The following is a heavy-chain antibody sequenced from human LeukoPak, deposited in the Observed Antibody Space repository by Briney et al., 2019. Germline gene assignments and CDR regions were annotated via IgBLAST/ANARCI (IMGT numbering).Heavy chain of an antibody. J-gene: IGHJ5*02. CDR3: ARSVGITGTTGDWFDP. V-gene: IGHV4-34*01. Sequence: SETLSLTCAVYGGSFSGYYWSWIRQPPGKGLEWIGEINHSGSTNYNPSLKSRVTISVDTSKNQFSLKLSSVTAADTAAYYCARSVGITGTTGDWFDPWGQGTLVTVSS. CDR1: GGSFSGYY. D-gene: IGHD1-20*01. CDR2: INHSGST.